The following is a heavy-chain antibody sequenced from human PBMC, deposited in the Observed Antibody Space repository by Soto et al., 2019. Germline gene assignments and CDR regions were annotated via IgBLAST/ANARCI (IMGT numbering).Heavy chain of an antibody. CDR3: ARDKMLDDFVMGSFEF. Sequence: QVQLVQSGAEVKKPGASVKVSCKASGYTFRSFGVSWVRQAPGQGPEWMGWISCYNGKTKSAQKMQSRVTMTTDTYTKTAYMELRSIRPDDKAVYYCARDKMLDDFVMGSFEFWGQGTAVTVSS. J-gene: IGHJ4*02. CDR2: ISCYNGKT. D-gene: IGHD3-10*01. CDR1: GYTFRSFG. V-gene: IGHV1-18*04.